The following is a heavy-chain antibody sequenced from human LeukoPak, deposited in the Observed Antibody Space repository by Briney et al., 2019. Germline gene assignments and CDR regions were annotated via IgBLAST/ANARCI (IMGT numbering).Heavy chain of an antibody. CDR3: ARRAIEVVPAAMRDYYYYGMDV. CDR1: GGSFSGYY. V-gene: IGHV4-34*01. J-gene: IGHJ6*04. CDR2: INHSGST. Sequence: SETLSLTCAVYGGSFSGYYWSWIRQPPGKGLEWIGEINHSGSTNYNPSLKSRVTISVDTSKNQFSLKLSSVTAADTAVYYYARRAIEVVPAAMRDYYYYGMDVWGKGTTVTVSS. D-gene: IGHD2-2*01.